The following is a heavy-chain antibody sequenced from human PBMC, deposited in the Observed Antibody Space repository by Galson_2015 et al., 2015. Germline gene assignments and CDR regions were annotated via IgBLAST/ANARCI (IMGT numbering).Heavy chain of an antibody. V-gene: IGHV3-53*01. CDR3: AMVLRGASKLNWFDP. Sequence: SLRLSCAASGFIVSSNYMSWVRQAPGKGLEWVSVIYSDGTTVYADSVKGRFTISRDNSKNTLYLQMNSLRAEDTAVYYCAMVLRGASKLNWFDPWGQGTLVTVSS. CDR2: IYSDGTT. D-gene: IGHD4/OR15-4a*01. CDR1: GFIVSSNY. J-gene: IGHJ5*02.